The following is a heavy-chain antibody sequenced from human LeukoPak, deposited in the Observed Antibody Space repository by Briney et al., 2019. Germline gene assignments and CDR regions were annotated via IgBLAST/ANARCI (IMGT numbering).Heavy chain of an antibody. CDR3: TSRGINYYDSGGFTY. D-gene: IGHD3-22*01. CDR1: GFTFSGYS. V-gene: IGHV3-21*01. CDR2: ISSSSTYI. Sequence: GGSLRLSRTASGFTFSGYSMNWVRQAPGKGLEWVSSISSSSTYIYYADSVKGRFTISRDNAKNSLYLQMNSLRAEDTAVYYCTSRGINYYDSGGFTYWGQGTLVTVSS. J-gene: IGHJ4*02.